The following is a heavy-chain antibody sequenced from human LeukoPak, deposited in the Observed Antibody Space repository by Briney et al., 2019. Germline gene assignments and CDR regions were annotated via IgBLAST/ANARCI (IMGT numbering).Heavy chain of an antibody. V-gene: IGHV4-39*01. Sequence: SETLSLTCTVSGGSISSSSYYWGWIRQPPGKGLEWIGSIYYSGSTYYNPSLKSRVTISVDTSKNQFSLNLSSVTAADTAVYYCARRNYDILTGYFNPFDYWGQGTLVTVSS. CDR1: GGSISSSSYY. CDR2: IYYSGST. CDR3: ARRNYDILTGYFNPFDY. J-gene: IGHJ4*02. D-gene: IGHD3-9*01.